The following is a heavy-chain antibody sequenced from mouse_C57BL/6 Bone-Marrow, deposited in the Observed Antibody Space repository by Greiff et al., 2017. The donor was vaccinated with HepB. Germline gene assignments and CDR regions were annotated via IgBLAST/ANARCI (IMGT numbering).Heavy chain of an antibody. D-gene: IGHD2-3*01. CDR1: GFTFSNYW. Sequence: EVMLVESGGGLVQPGGSMKLSCVASGFTFSNYWMNWVRQSPEKGLEWVAQIRLKSDNYATHYAESVKGRFTISRDDSKSSVYLQMNNLRAEDTGIYYCTGRDGYWYFDVWGTGTTVTVSS. CDR2: IRLKSDNYAT. CDR3: TGRDGYWYFDV. J-gene: IGHJ1*03. V-gene: IGHV6-3*01.